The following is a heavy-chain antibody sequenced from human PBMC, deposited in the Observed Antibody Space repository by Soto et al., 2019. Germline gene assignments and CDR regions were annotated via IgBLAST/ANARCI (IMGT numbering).Heavy chain of an antibody. CDR3: VRVEGTHTLVRASLHSEADA. J-gene: IGHJ6*02. D-gene: IGHD3-10*01. Sequence: PSETXSLTCTVSGGTITCYYWIWIRQAPGKGLEWLGYIFDGGSANYNPSLKSRVSFSLDKSQNKLSLKLTSVIRAEKAIYNCVRVEGTHTLVRASLHSEADAWGQGTAVTVSS. CDR1: GGTITCYY. CDR2: IFDGGSA. V-gene: IGHV4-59*01.